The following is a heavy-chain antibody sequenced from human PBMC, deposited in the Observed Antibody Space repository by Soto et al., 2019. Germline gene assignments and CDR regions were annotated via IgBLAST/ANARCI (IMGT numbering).Heavy chain of an antibody. D-gene: IGHD6-19*01. Sequence: QITLKESGPTLVKPTQTRTLTCTFSGFSLSSTRMAVGWIRQPPGKALEWLALIYWDDDKRYSPFLKSRLTITTDTSKNQVVLTMSNMAPVDTARYYCAHIVVAGLGYYFDYWGQGTLVTVSS. J-gene: IGHJ4*02. CDR2: IYWDDDK. CDR1: GFSLSSTRMA. V-gene: IGHV2-5*02. CDR3: AHIVVAGLGYYFDY.